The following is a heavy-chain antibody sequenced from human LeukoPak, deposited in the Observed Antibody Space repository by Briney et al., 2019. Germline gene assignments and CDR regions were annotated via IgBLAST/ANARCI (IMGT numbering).Heavy chain of an antibody. D-gene: IGHD6-19*01. CDR2: IRSNGVST. J-gene: IGHJ3*02. Sequence: GGSLRLSCAASGFTFSSYAMHWVRQAPGKGLEYVSGIRSNGVSTHYANSVKGRFTISRDNSKNTLYLQMGSLRAEDMAVYYCARDPYSSGWGTAFDIWGQGTMVTVSS. V-gene: IGHV3-64*01. CDR1: GFTFSSYA. CDR3: ARDPYSSGWGTAFDI.